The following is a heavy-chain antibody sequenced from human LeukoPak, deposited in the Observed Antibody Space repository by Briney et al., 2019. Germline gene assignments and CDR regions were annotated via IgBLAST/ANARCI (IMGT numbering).Heavy chain of an antibody. V-gene: IGHV3-15*01. D-gene: IGHD1-26*01. J-gene: IGHJ4*02. Sequence: GGSLRLSCAASGFTFSDYYMSWIRQAPGKGLEWVGRIKSKTDGGTTDYAAPVKGRFTISRDDSKNTLYLQMNSLKTEDTAVYYCTTRGGSFSIFDYWGQGTLVTVSS. CDR3: TTRGGSFSIFDY. CDR2: IKSKTDGGTT. CDR1: GFTFSDYY.